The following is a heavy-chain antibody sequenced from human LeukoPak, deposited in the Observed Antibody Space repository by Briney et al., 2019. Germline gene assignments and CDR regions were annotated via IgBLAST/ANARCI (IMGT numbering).Heavy chain of an antibody. CDR1: GYTFISYY. CDR2: INPSGGST. Sequence: ASVKVSCKASGYTFISYYMQWVRQAPGQGLEWMGIINPSGGSTSYAQKFQGRVTMTRDTSTSTVYMELSSLRSEDTAVYYCARDGVLYCSTTSCYMDVWGQGTTVTVSS. D-gene: IGHD2-2*01. V-gene: IGHV1-46*01. CDR3: ARDGVLYCSTTSCYMDV. J-gene: IGHJ6*03.